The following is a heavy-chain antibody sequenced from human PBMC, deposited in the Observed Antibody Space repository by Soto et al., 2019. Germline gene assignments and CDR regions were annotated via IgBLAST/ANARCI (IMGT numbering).Heavy chain of an antibody. CDR3: AKEGQWLAHYFDY. Sequence: GGSLRLSCAASGFTFSSYGMHWVRQAPGKGLEWVAVISYDGSNKYYADSVKGRFTISRDNSKNTLYLQMNSLRAEDTAVYYCAKEGQWLAHYFDYWGQGTLVTVSS. CDR1: GFTFSSYG. V-gene: IGHV3-30*18. CDR2: ISYDGSNK. D-gene: IGHD6-19*01. J-gene: IGHJ4*02.